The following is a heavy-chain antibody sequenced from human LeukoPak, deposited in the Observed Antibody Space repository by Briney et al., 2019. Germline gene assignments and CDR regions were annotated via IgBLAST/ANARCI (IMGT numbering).Heavy chain of an antibody. V-gene: IGHV1-2*02. CDR3: ARAGGRNWDTLDFDY. CDR1: GYTFTSYD. J-gene: IGHJ4*02. D-gene: IGHD7-27*01. Sequence: ASVKVSCKASGYTFTSYDINWVRQATGQGLEWMGWMNPNSGGTNYAQKFQGRVTMTRDTSISTAYMELSRLRSDDTAVYYCARAGGRNWDTLDFDYWGQGTLVTVSS. CDR2: MNPNSGGT.